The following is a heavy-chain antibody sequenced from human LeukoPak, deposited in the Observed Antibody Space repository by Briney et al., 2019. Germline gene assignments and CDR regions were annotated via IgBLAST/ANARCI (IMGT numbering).Heavy chain of an antibody. CDR3: ARDYYGSGSYGGFDY. CDR1: GFTVSSNY. J-gene: IGHJ4*02. Sequence: AGGSLRLSCAASGFTVSSNYMSWVRQAPGKGLEWDSVIYSGGSTYYADSVKGRFTISRDNSKNTLYLQMNSLRAEDTAVYYCARDYYGSGSYGGFDYWGQGTLVTVSS. D-gene: IGHD3-10*01. CDR2: IYSGGST. V-gene: IGHV3-53*01.